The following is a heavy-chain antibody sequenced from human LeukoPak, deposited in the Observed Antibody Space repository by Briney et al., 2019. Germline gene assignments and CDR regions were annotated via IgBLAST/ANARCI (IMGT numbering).Heavy chain of an antibody. CDR3: ARDRNAYYDCSGFDSY. J-gene: IGHJ4*02. V-gene: IGHV3-48*03. CDR2: ISHSGTTI. CDR1: GFIFSNYE. D-gene: IGHD3-22*01. Sequence: VGSLRLSCAASGFIFSNYEMNWVRQAPGKGLEWISYISHSGTTIYYADSVKGRFTISRDNGKNSLYLQMNSLRAEDTAVYYCARDRNAYYDCSGFDSYWGQGTLVTVSS.